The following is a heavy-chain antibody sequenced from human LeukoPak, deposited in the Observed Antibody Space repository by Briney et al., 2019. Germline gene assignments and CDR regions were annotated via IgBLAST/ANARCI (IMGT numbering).Heavy chain of an antibody. CDR1: GYTFTSYA. CDR2: INTNTGNP. CDR3: ARDIVVVVAATPHPQIDY. V-gene: IGHV7-4-1*02. Sequence: ASVKVSCKASGYTFTSYAMNWVRQAPGQGLEWMGWINTNTGNPTYAQGFTGRFVFSLDTSVSTAYLQISSLKAEDTAVYYCARDIVVVVAATPHPQIDYWGQGTLVTVSS. D-gene: IGHD2-15*01. J-gene: IGHJ4*02.